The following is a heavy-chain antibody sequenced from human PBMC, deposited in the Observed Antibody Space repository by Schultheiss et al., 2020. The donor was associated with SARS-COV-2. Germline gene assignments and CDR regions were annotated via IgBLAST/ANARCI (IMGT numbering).Heavy chain of an antibody. CDR1: GGTFSSYA. D-gene: IGHD4-17*01. V-gene: IGHV1-69*04. J-gene: IGHJ2*01. CDR3: ARRDDYGDYRDWYFDL. Sequence: SVKVSCKASGGTFSSYAISWVRQAPGQGLEWMGRIIPILGIANYAQKFQGRVTITADKSTSTAYMELSSLRSEDTAVYYCARRDDYGDYRDWYFDLWGRGTLVTVSS. CDR2: IIPILGIA.